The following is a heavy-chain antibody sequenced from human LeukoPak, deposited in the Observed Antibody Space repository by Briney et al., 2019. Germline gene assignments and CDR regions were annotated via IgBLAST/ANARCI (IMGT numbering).Heavy chain of an antibody. CDR3: AREGPGDSSGYFSYYFDY. D-gene: IGHD3-22*01. V-gene: IGHV3-21*01. CDR2: ISITSSYI. J-gene: IGHJ4*02. Sequence: GGSLRLSCAASGFTFSDYSMNWVRQAPGKGLEWVSSISITSSYIYYSDSVKGRFTISRDNAKNSLYLQMNSLRAEDTAVYYCAREGPGDSSGYFSYYFDYWGQGTLVTVSS. CDR1: GFTFSDYS.